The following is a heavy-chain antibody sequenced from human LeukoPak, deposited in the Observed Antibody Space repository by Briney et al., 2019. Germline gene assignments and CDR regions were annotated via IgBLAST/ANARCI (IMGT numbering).Heavy chain of an antibody. CDR2: ISAYNGNT. Sequence: GASVTVSFKASGYTFTSYGISWVRQAPGQGLEWMGWISAYNGNTNYAQKLQGRVTMTTDTSTSTAYMELRSLRSDDTAVYYCARAWYCSSTSCKSGWFDPWGQGTLVTVSS. D-gene: IGHD2-2*01. CDR1: GYTFTSYG. J-gene: IGHJ5*02. V-gene: IGHV1-18*01. CDR3: ARAWYCSSTSCKSGWFDP.